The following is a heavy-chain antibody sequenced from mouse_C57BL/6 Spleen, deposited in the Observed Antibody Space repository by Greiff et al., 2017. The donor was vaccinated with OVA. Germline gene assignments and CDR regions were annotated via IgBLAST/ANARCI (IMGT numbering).Heavy chain of an antibody. CDR3: TDAAWFAY. J-gene: IGHJ3*01. Sequence: DVKLQESGGGLVQPGGSMKLSCVASGFTFSNYWMNWVRQSPEKGLEWVAQIRLKSDNYATHYAESVKGRFTISRDDSKSSVYLQMNNLRAEDTGIYYCTDAAWFAYWGQGTLVTVSA. CDR2: IRLKSDNYAT. V-gene: IGHV6-3*01. CDR1: GFTFSNYW.